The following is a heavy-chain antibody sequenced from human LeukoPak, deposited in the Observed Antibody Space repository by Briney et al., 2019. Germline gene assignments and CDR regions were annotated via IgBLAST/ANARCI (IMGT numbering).Heavy chain of an antibody. CDR1: GYTFTSYG. CDR2: ISAYNGNT. CDR3: ATEGRELRFLEWSPHKNGMDV. Sequence: ASVKVSCKASGYTFTSYGISWVRQAPGQGLEWMGWISAYNGNTNYAQKFQGRVTMTEDTSTDTAYMELSSLRSEDTAVYYCATEGRELRFLEWSPHKNGMDVWGQGTTVTVSS. V-gene: IGHV1-18*01. D-gene: IGHD3-3*01. J-gene: IGHJ6*02.